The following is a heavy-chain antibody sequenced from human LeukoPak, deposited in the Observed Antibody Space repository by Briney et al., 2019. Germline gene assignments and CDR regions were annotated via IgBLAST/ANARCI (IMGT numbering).Heavy chain of an antibody. Sequence: SETLSLTCAVYGGSFSGYYWSWIRQPPGKGLEWIGEINHSGSTNYNPSLKSRVTISVDTSKNQFSLKLSSVTAADTAVYYCARYTQGGYLRAFDIWGQGTMVTVSS. V-gene: IGHV4-34*01. CDR2: INHSGST. D-gene: IGHD1-26*01. CDR3: ARYTQGGYLRAFDI. J-gene: IGHJ3*02. CDR1: GGSFSGYY.